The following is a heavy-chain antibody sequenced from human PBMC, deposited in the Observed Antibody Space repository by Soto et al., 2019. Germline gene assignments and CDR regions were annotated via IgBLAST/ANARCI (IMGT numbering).Heavy chain of an antibody. CDR2: IYYSGST. Sequence: KPSETLSLTCTVSGGPISSSSYYWGWIRQPPGKGLEWIGSIYYSGSTYYNPSLKSRVTISVDTSKNQFSLKLSSVTAADTAVYYCARRPNVGIAFDYWGQGTLVTVSS. V-gene: IGHV4-39*01. CDR3: ARRPNVGIAFDY. D-gene: IGHD2-21*01. J-gene: IGHJ4*02. CDR1: GGPISSSSYY.